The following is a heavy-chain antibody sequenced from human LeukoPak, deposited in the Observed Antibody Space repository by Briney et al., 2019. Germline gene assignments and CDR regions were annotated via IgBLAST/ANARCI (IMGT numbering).Heavy chain of an antibody. CDR3: ARARFGGDSWYFDY. CDR1: GGSISSGGYY. CDR2: IYSSGST. D-gene: IGHD3-16*01. J-gene: IGHJ4*02. Sequence: SQTLSLTCTASGGSISSGGYYWSWIRQPPGKGLEWIGYIYSSGSTYGNPSLKSRPTISIDTSKNQFSLRLSSVTAADTAVYFCARARFGGDSWYFDYWGQGTLVTVSS. V-gene: IGHV4-31*03.